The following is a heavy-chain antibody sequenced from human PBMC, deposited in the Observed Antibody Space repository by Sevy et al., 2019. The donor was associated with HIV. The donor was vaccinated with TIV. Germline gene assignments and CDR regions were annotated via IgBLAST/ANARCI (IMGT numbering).Heavy chain of an antibody. CDR3: TRSVYGSGTXLXXX. CDR1: GYTFTGYY. J-gene: IGHJ4*01. CDR2: INPSSRGT. D-gene: IGHD3-10*01. Sequence: ASVKVSCKASGYTFTGYYIHWVRQAPGQGLERMGWINPSSRGTNYGQKFLGRVTMTRDTSISTAYMERNRLRSDDTAVYYCTRSVYGSGTXLXXXWGXGTLVTVSS. V-gene: IGHV1-2*02.